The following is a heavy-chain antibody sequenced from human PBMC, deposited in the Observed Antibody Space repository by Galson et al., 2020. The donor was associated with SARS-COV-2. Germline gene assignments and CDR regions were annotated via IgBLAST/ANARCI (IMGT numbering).Heavy chain of an antibody. CDR2: ISYDGTNS. J-gene: IGHJ4*02. CDR3: AKAIRYDFWSGYYPLGFDY. V-gene: IGHV3-30*07. CDR1: GFTFNRYA. Sequence: GGSLRLSCAASGFTFNRYAMHWVRQAPGKGLEWVAVISYDGTNSYHTDSVKGRFTISRDNSKNTLYLQMNSLRAEDTAVYYCAKAIRYDFWSGYYPLGFDYWGQGTLVTVSS. D-gene: IGHD3-3*01.